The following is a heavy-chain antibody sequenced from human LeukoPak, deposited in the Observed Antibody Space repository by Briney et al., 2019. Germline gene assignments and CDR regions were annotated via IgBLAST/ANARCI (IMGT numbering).Heavy chain of an antibody. Sequence: GSLRLSCAASGLTLSSYWMHWVRQAPGKGLVWVSHINTDGTATTYADSVKGRFTISRDNAKNTLYLQMNSRRAEDTAVYYCVRDSNLSFDYWGQGALVTVSS. CDR2: INTDGTAT. CDR1: GLTLSSYW. V-gene: IGHV3-74*01. D-gene: IGHD1-14*01. J-gene: IGHJ4*02. CDR3: VRDSNLSFDY.